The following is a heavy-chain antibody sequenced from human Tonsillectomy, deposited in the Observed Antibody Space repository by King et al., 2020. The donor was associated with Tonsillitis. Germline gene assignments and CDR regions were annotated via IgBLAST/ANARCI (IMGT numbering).Heavy chain of an antibody. D-gene: IGHD1-26*01. J-gene: IGHJ4*02. CDR2: IYYSGNT. V-gene: IGHV4-30-4*07. Sequence: VQLQESGPGLVKPSQTLSLTCAVSGGSISSDGYSWNWIRQPPGKGLEWIGYIYYSGNTYYNPSLKSRISISLNTSKNLFSLRLSSVTAADTAVYYCARGTQKIKWALDYWGQGTLVTVSS. CDR3: ARGTQKIKWALDY. CDR1: GGSISSDGYS.